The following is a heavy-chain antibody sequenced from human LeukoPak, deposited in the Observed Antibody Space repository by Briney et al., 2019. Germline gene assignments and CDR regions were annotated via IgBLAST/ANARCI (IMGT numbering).Heavy chain of an antibody. CDR3: ARDGANPDY. J-gene: IGHJ4*02. Sequence: ETLSLTCAVYGGSFSGYYWSWIRQPPGKGLEWIGEINHSGSTNYNPSLKSRVTISVDTSKNQFSLKLSSVTAADTAVYYCARDGANPDYWGQGTLVTVSS. D-gene: IGHD3-16*01. V-gene: IGHV4-34*01. CDR2: INHSGST. CDR1: GGSFSGYY.